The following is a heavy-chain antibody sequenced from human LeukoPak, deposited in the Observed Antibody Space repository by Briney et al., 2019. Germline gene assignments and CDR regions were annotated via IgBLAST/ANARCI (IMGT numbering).Heavy chain of an antibody. J-gene: IGHJ6*03. CDR3: ARDLRYSGSPLGNYYYYMDV. V-gene: IGHV4-39*07. Sequence: SETLSLTCTVSGGSISSSSYYWGWIRQPPGKGLEWIGSIYYSGSTYYNPSLKSRVTISVDTSKNQFSLKLSSVTAADTAVYYCARDLRYSGSPLGNYYYYMDVWGKGTTVTVSS. CDR1: GGSISSSSYY. D-gene: IGHD1-26*01. CDR2: IYYSGST.